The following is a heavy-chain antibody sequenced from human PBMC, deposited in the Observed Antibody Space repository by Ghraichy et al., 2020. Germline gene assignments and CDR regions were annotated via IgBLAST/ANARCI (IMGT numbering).Heavy chain of an antibody. CDR2: INSNSGGT. D-gene: IGHD7-27*01. CDR1: GYTFTDYY. CDR3: ARDQAGDKKSWDY. Sequence: ASVKVSCKASGYTFTDYYIHWLRQAPGQGLEWMGWINSNSGGTNYAQKFQGWVTMTRNTSISTLYMELGRLRSDDPAVYYCARDQAGDKKSWDYWGQGTLVSVSS. V-gene: IGHV1-2*04. J-gene: IGHJ4*02.